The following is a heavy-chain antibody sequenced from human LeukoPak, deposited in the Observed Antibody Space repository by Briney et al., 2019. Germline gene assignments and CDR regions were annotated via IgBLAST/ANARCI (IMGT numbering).Heavy chain of an antibody. V-gene: IGHV3-11*04. CDR3: ARALSSAWGLVDC. Sequence: GGSLRLSCATAGFNFGGHYMSWLRQAPGKGPEWLSYISGNGGGIAYADSVKGRFTISRDNAKSTLYLQMDSLRAEDTAVYYCARALSSAWGLVDCWGQGTLVTVSS. D-gene: IGHD6-19*01. CDR1: GFNFGGHY. J-gene: IGHJ4*02. CDR2: ISGNGGGI.